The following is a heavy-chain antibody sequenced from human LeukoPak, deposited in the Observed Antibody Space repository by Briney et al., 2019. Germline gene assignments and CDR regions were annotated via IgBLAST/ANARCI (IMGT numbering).Heavy chain of an antibody. D-gene: IGHD5-18*01. Sequence: ASVKVSCKSSGGILSSYVITWVRQAPGQGLEWMGGIHPTFGAPNYAQEFQGRVMITTDESTGTDYMELFSLTSEDTAVHYCARATGRGYTYGAAAYWGQGTLVTVSS. J-gene: IGHJ4*02. CDR3: ARATGRGYTYGAAAY. CDR2: IHPTFGAP. V-gene: IGHV1-69*05. CDR1: GGILSSYV.